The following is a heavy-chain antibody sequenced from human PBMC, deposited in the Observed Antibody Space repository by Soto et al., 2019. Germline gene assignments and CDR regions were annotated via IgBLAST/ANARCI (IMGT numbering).Heavy chain of an antibody. J-gene: IGHJ4*02. CDR3: VSQRTTVPTQAYFDY. CDR1: GGSVTNSSYY. D-gene: IGHD4-17*01. CDR2: VYYRGRS. V-gene: IGHV4-39*01. Sequence: SETLSLTCTVSGGSVTNSSYYWGWIRQSPGKGLGWIGSVYYRGRSYSKSSVKSRVTISVDTSKNRFSLSLNSVTASDTAVYFCVSQRTTVPTQAYFDYWGPGALVTVYS.